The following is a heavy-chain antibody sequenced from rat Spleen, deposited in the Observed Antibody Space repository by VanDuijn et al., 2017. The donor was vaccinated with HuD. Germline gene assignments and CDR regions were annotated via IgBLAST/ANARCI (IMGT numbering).Heavy chain of an antibody. Sequence: QVQLKESGPGLVQPSQTLSLTCTVSGFSLSSYGVIWVRQPPGKGLEWMGVIWGDGTTAYNSALKSRLSISRDTAKSQVFLTSNSLQTEDTATYYGAREPYTTYISVDYWGQGVMVTVSS. CDR3: AREPYTTYISVDY. V-gene: IGHV2-13*01. CDR2: IWGDGTT. D-gene: IGHD1-2*01. CDR1: GFSLSSYG. J-gene: IGHJ2*01.